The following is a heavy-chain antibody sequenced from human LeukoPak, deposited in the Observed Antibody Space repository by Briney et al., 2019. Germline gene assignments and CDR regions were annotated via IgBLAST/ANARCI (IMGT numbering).Heavy chain of an antibody. CDR3: AGGGLDSHYYYYYYMDV. J-gene: IGHJ6*03. V-gene: IGHV4-59*01. CDR2: IYYSGST. D-gene: IGHD2-2*03. CDR1: GGSISSYY. Sequence: SETLSLTCTVSGGSISSYYWSWIRQPPGKGLEWIGYIYYSGSTNYNPSLKSRVTISVDTSKNQFSLKLSSVTAADTAVYYCAGGGLDSHYYYYYYMDVWGKGTTVTVSS.